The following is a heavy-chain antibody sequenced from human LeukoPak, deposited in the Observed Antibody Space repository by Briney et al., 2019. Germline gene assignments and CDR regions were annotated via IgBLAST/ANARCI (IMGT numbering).Heavy chain of an antibody. V-gene: IGHV4-4*07. Sequence: SDPLSLMCTVSGRPTSRYHWRCPRHPGEGAVVGIGRIYTSGSTNYNPSLKSRVTMSVDTSKNQFSLKLSSVTAADTAVYYCAREGVAWELNYDSWGQGTLVTVSS. CDR1: GRPTSRYH. D-gene: IGHD1-26*01. J-gene: IGHJ4*02. CDR3: AREGVAWELNYDS. CDR2: IYTSGST.